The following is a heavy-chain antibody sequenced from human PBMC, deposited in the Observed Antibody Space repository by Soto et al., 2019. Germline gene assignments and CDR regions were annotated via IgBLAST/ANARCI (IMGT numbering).Heavy chain of an antibody. V-gene: IGHV3-48*02. J-gene: IGHJ4*02. Sequence: PGGSLRLSCAASGFTISTYGMNWLRQAPGKGLEWVSYISSSSGTMYYADSVKGRFTISRDNAKNSLYLQVDSLRDEDTAVYYCARVVVVAYYFDYWGQGTLVTVSS. D-gene: IGHD2-15*01. CDR1: GFTISTYG. CDR2: ISSSSGTM. CDR3: ARVVVVAYYFDY.